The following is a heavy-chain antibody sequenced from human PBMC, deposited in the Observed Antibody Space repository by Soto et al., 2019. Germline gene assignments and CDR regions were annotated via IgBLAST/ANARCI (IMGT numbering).Heavy chain of an antibody. Sequence: QLQLQESGPGLVKPSETLSLTCTVSGGSISSSSFHWGWIRQPPGKGLEWIGSIYYSGSTYYSPSLNWRVTISVDTSKNQFSLKLSSVTAADTAVYYCARRERAAGTDWWFDPWGQGTLVTVSS. D-gene: IGHD6-13*01. CDR3: ARRERAAGTDWWFDP. V-gene: IGHV4-39*01. CDR2: IYYSGST. J-gene: IGHJ5*02. CDR1: GGSISSSSFH.